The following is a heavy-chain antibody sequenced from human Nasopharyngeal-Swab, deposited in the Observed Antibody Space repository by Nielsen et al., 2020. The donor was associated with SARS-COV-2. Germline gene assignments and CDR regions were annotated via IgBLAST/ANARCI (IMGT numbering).Heavy chain of an antibody. D-gene: IGHD1-20*01. Sequence: GGSLRLSCAASGFTFSSYSMNWVRQAPGKGLEWVSYISSGSSSTQYADAVKGRFTISRDNAKNSLYLQMNSLRAEDTAVYYCARGLNAWSITVIRNWFDPWGQGTLVTVSS. J-gene: IGHJ5*02. CDR1: GFTFSSYS. V-gene: IGHV3-48*04. CDR3: ARGLNAWSITVIRNWFDP. CDR2: ISSGSSST.